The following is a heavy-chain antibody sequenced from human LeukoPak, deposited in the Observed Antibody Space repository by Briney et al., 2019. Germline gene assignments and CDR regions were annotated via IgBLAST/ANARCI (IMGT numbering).Heavy chain of an antibody. V-gene: IGHV3-30-3*01. Sequence: GSLRLSCAASGFTFSSYAMHWVRQAPGKGLEWVAVISYDGSNKYYADSVKGRFTISRDNSKNTLYLQMNSLRAEDTAVYYCARVDNYGLFRTYWGQGTLVTVSS. CDR3: ARVDNYGLFRTY. D-gene: IGHD5-24*01. CDR1: GFTFSSYA. J-gene: IGHJ4*02. CDR2: ISYDGSNK.